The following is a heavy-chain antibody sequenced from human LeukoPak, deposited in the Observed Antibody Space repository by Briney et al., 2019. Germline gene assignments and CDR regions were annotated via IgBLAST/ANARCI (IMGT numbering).Heavy chain of an antibody. Sequence: SETLSLTCTVSGGSISSSSYYWAWIRQPPGKGLEWIGSIYYTGSTYYNPSLKSRVTISVDTSKNQFSLRLSPVTAADTAVYYCARVYYDSSSHTTFDYWGQGTLVTVSS. CDR2: IYYTGST. CDR3: ARVYYDSSSHTTFDY. V-gene: IGHV4-39*07. D-gene: IGHD3-22*01. CDR1: GGSISSSSYY. J-gene: IGHJ4*02.